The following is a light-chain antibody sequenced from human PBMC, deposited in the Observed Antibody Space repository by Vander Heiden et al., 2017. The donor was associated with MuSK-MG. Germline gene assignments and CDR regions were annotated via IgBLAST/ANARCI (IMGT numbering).Light chain of an antibody. Sequence: ELVMTQSPATLSVSPGERATLSCRASQSVRSHLAWYQQKPGQAPRLLIYGASTRATGIPARFSGSGSGTEFTLTISSLQSKDFAVYFCHQYNDWPPYTFGQGTKLEIK. CDR2: GAS. CDR1: QSVRSH. CDR3: HQYNDWPPYT. V-gene: IGKV3-15*01. J-gene: IGKJ2*01.